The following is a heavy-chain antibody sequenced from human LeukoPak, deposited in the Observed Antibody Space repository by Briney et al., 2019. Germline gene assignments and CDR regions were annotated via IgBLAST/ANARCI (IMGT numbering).Heavy chain of an antibody. J-gene: IGHJ4*02. CDR2: ISYDGSNK. V-gene: IGHV3-30*04. CDR3: ARDLYYDSSGYSGY. Sequence: GGSLRLSCAASGFTFSSYAMHWVRQAPGKGLEWVAVISYDGSNKYYADSVKGRFTISRDNSKNTLYLQMNSLRAEDTAVYYCARDLYYDSSGYSGYWGQGTLVTVSS. D-gene: IGHD3-22*01. CDR1: GFTFSSYA.